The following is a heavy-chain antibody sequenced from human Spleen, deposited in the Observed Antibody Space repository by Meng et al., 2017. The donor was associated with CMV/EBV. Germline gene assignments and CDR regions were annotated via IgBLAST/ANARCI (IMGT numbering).Heavy chain of an antibody. V-gene: IGHV3-23*01. D-gene: IGHD6-19*01. CDR3: AKARHSSGWLVDY. J-gene: IGHJ4*02. Sequence: GESLKISCAASGCTFSSYAMNWVRQAPGKGLEWVSAISGSGGITYYADSVKGRFTISRDNSQNTLYLQMNSLRAEDTAVYYCAKARHSSGWLVDYWGQGTLVTVSS. CDR1: GCTFSSYA. CDR2: ISGSGGIT.